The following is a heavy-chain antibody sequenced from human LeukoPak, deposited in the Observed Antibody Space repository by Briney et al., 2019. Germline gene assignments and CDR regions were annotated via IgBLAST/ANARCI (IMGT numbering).Heavy chain of an antibody. J-gene: IGHJ4*02. D-gene: IGHD3-9*01. V-gene: IGHV3-7*03. CDR2: IKQDGSEK. CDR1: GFTFSSYW. Sequence: GGSLRLSCAASGFTFSSYWMSWVRQAPGKGLEWVANIKQDGSEKYYVDSVKGRSTISRDNAKNSLYLQMNSLRAEDTAVYYCARTGTYYDILTGYYPTSFDYWGQGTLVTVSS. CDR3: ARTGTYYDILTGYYPTSFDY.